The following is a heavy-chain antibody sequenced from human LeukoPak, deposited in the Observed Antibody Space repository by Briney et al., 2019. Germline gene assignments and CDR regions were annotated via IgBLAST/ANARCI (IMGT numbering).Heavy chain of an antibody. J-gene: IGHJ4*02. V-gene: IGHV4-34*01. CDR1: GGSFSGYY. CDR2: INHSGST. CDR3: ARGPPYYDILTGSDY. Sequence: SETLSLTCAVYGGSFSGYYRSWIRQPPGKGLEWIGEINHSGSTNYNPSLKSRVTISVDTSKNQFSLKLSSVTAADTAVYYCARGPPYYDILTGSDYWGQGTLVTVSS. D-gene: IGHD3-9*01.